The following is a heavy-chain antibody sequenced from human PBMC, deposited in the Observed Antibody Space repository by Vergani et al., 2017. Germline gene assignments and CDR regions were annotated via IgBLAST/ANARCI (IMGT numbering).Heavy chain of an antibody. CDR3: VKDIAASGNFWYFDV. CDR1: GFTFDDYA. J-gene: IGHJ2*01. CDR2: INWNSDSI. V-gene: IGHV3-9*01. Sequence: EVQLVESGGGLVQPGRSLRLSCAASGFTFDDYAMHWVRQAPGKGLEWVSGINWNSDSIAYADSVKGRFTISRDNAKNSLYLQMNSLRAEDTALYYCVKDIAASGNFWYFDVWGRGTLVTVSS. D-gene: IGHD6-13*01.